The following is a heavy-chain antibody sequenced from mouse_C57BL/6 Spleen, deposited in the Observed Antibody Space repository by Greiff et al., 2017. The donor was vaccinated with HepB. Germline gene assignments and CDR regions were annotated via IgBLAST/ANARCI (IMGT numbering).Heavy chain of an antibody. Sequence: QVQLKQSGAELVRPGASVKLSCKASGYTFTDYYINWVKQRPGQGLEWIARIYPGSGNTYYNEKFKGKATLTAEKSSSTAYMQLSSLTSEDSAVYFCARSYYSNYNFDYWGQGTTLTVSS. V-gene: IGHV1-76*01. CDR1: GYTFTDYY. J-gene: IGHJ2*01. CDR2: IYPGSGNT. CDR3: ARSYYSNYNFDY. D-gene: IGHD2-5*01.